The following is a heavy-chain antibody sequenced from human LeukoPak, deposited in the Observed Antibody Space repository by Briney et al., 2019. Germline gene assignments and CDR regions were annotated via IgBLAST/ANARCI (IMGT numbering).Heavy chain of an antibody. CDR2: IIPILGIA. D-gene: IGHD6-13*01. CDR3: ARDSDSSSWYEAFDI. J-gene: IGHJ3*02. Sequence: VASVKVSCKASGGTFSSYAISWVRQAPGQGLEWMGRIIPILGIANYAQKFQGRVTITADKSTSTAYMELSSLRSEDTAVYYCARDSDSSSWYEAFDIWGQGTMVTVSS. CDR1: GGTFSSYA. V-gene: IGHV1-69*04.